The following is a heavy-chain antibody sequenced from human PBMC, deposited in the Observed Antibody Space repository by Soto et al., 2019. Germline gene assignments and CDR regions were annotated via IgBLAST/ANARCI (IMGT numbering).Heavy chain of an antibody. CDR2: IIPIFGTT. V-gene: IGHV1-69*01. CDR3: ARGFVTGSEYNYNVHGMDV. D-gene: IGHD1-20*01. J-gene: IGHJ6*02. CDR1: AGTLNSYV. Sequence: ASVRVACKASAGTLNSYVIDWVRPATRKGLEWMGGIIPIFGTTNYPQKLQGRVKLTADESTRTAYMELSTLRSEDTAVYYCARGFVTGSEYNYNVHGMDVRGQGTTDPGSS.